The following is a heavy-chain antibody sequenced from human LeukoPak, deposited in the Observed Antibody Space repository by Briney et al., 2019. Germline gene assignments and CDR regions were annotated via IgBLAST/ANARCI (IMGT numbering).Heavy chain of an antibody. CDR2: ISNNGGYT. J-gene: IGHJ4*02. CDR3: AKQLGYCSDGSCYFPY. Sequence: GGSLRLSCEGSGFSFSGHWMHWVRQAPGKGLEWVSAISNNGGYTYYADSVQGRFTISRDNSKSTLCLQMNSLRAEDTAVYYCAKQLGYCSDGSCYFPYWGQGTLVTVSS. CDR1: GFSFSGHW. D-gene: IGHD2-15*01. V-gene: IGHV3-23*01.